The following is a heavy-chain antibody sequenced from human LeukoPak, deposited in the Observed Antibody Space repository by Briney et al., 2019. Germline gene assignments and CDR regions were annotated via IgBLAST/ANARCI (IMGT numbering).Heavy chain of an antibody. CDR3: ARGAYTHFDY. D-gene: IGHD3-16*01. Sequence: GGSLRLSCAASGFTFSNYDMHWVRQSTGKGLEWVSAIGTAGDTYYPGSVRGRFTMSRENAKNSLYLQMNSLTAGDTAVYYCARGAYTHFDYWGQGILVTVSS. J-gene: IGHJ4*02. CDR1: GFTFSNYD. CDR2: IGTAGDT. V-gene: IGHV3-13*04.